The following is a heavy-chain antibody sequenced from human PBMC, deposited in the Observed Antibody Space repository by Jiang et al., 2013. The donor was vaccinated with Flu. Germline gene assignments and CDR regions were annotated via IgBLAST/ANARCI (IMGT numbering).Heavy chain of an antibody. CDR2: TYYRSSWNS. CDR1: GDSVSNNNAA. V-gene: IGHV6-1*01. J-gene: IGHJ3*02. CDR3: ARVRGLHYSGMANAFDI. D-gene: IGHD2-15*01. Sequence: QTLSLTCAISGDSVSNNNAAWNWIRQSPSGGLEWLGRTYYRSSWNSNYAPSVRSRIVVNPDTSNNQFSLHLTSVTPEDTAVYFCARVRGLHYSGMANAFDIWGQGTAVTVSS.